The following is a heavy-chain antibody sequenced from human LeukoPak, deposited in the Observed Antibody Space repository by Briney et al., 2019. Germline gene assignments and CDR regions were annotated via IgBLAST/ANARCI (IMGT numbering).Heavy chain of an antibody. V-gene: IGHV3-23*01. CDR2: ISASGGST. J-gene: IGHJ4*02. CDR1: GFTFSTHA. Sequence: GGSLRLSCAASGFTFSTHAMSWVRQAPGKGLEWVSDISASGGSTYYADSVKGRFSVSRDNSKNTLYLQTSSLRADDTAVYYCAKGPRQQLVTRFDNWGQGTLVTVSS. CDR3: AKGPRQQLVTRFDN. D-gene: IGHD6-13*01.